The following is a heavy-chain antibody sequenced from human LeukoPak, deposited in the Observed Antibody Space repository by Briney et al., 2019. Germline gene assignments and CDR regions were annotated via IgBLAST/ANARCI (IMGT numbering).Heavy chain of an antibody. Sequence: ASVKVSCKASGYTFTSYGISWVRQAPGQGLEWMGWISAYNGNTNYAQKLQGRVTMTTDTSTSTAYMELRSLRSDDTAVYYCARTPSTSETAAGSFEYWGQGTLDTVSS. V-gene: IGHV1-18*01. J-gene: IGHJ4*02. CDR1: GYTFTSYG. D-gene: IGHD6-13*01. CDR3: ARTPSTSETAAGSFEY. CDR2: ISAYNGNT.